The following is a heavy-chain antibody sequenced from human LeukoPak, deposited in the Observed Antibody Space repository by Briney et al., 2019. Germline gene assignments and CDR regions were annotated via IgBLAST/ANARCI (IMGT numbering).Heavy chain of an antibody. CDR1: GFTFSSHW. J-gene: IGHJ4*02. CDR3: AKGSVVADIYFDS. CDR2: ITGSGDDT. D-gene: IGHD2-15*01. V-gene: IGHV3-23*01. Sequence: GGSLRLSCAASGFTFSSHWMTWVRQAPGKGLEWVSTITGSGDDTYYADSARGRFTISRDNSKNTLYLQMNTLRVEDTAVYYCAKGSVVADIYFDSWGQGTLATVSS.